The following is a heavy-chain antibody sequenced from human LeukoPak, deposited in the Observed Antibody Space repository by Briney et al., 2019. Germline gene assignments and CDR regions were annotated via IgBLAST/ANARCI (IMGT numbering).Heavy chain of an antibody. CDR3: AKDRGYCSGGSCYFGYYFDY. CDR2: IWYDGSNK. D-gene: IGHD2-15*01. Sequence: PGGSLRLSCAASGFTFSSYGMHWVRQAPGKRLEWVAVIWYDGSNKYYADSVKGRFTISRDNSKSTLYLQMNSLRAEDTAVYYCAKDRGYCSGGSCYFGYYFDYWGQGTLVTVPS. CDR1: GFTFSSYG. J-gene: IGHJ4*02. V-gene: IGHV3-33*06.